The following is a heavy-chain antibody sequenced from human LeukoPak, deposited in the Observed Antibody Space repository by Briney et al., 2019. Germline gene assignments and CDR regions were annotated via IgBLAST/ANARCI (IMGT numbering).Heavy chain of an antibody. CDR1: GYSFTNFW. Sequence: GESLKISCKGSGYSFTNFWIGWVRQMPGKGLEWMGIIHPGDSDTRYSPSFQGQVTISADKSISTAYLQWSSLKASDTAMYYCARLRWPRGGRSSFDYWGQGALVTVSS. CDR2: IHPGDSDT. D-gene: IGHD3-10*01. J-gene: IGHJ4*02. CDR3: ARLRWPRGGRSSFDY. V-gene: IGHV5-51*01.